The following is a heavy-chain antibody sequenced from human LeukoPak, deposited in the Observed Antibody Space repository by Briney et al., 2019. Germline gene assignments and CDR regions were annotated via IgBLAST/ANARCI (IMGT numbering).Heavy chain of an antibody. D-gene: IGHD4-11*01. CDR3: ARGTVTDYYYGMDV. J-gene: IGHJ6*02. Sequence: GASVKVSCKASGGTFSSYAISWVRQAPGQGLEWMGGIIPIFGTADYAQKFQGRVTITADESTSTAYMELSSLRSEDTAVYYCARGTVTDYYYGMDVWGQGTTVTVSS. CDR1: GGTFSSYA. V-gene: IGHV1-69*13. CDR2: IIPIFGTA.